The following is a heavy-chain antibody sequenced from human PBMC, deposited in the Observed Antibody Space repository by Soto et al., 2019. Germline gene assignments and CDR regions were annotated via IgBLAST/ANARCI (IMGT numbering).Heavy chain of an antibody. V-gene: IGHV3-7*01. CDR1: GFMFGVYW. Sequence: GGSLRLSCEASGFMFGVYWMSWVRQAPGKGLEWVANINDDGSERNYVDSVKGRFTISRDTPNNLLFLQMNSLRDEDTAVYYCAREFYVYYTYGPGDYWGQGTLVTVSS. CDR2: INDDGSER. J-gene: IGHJ4*02. CDR3: AREFYVYYTYGPGDY. D-gene: IGHD5-18*01.